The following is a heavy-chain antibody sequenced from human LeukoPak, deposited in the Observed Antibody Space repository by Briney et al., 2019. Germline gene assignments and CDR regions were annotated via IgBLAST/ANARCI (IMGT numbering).Heavy chain of an antibody. J-gene: IGHJ4*02. D-gene: IGHD6-19*01. CDR3: VRARRGTVAGLDY. CDR1: GFTFNDYV. V-gene: IGHV7-4-1*01. CDR2: INTNTGDP. Sequence: ASVKVSCKTSGFTFNDYVMNWVRQAPGQGLQWMGWINTNTGDPTYAQGFRGRFFFSLDSSLTTTYLQISTLEPGDTAVYYCVRARRGTVAGLDYWGQGTLVTVSS.